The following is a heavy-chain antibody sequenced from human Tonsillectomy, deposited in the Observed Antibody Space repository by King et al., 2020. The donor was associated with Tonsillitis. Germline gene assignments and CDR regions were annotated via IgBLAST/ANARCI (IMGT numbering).Heavy chain of an antibody. J-gene: IGHJ4*02. V-gene: IGHV3-15*01. CDR3: TADIPRGYSDFFDY. CDR2: IKSEVSGGTT. D-gene: IGHD4-11*01. CDR1: GLTFSKAW. Sequence: VQLVESGGGLVMPGGSLRLSCAASGLTFSKAWMSWVRQAPGKGLEWVGRIKSEVSGGTTDYAAPVRGRFTISREDSKNTVYLQVNSLNTEDTAVYYCTADIPRGYSDFFDYWGQGTLVTVSS.